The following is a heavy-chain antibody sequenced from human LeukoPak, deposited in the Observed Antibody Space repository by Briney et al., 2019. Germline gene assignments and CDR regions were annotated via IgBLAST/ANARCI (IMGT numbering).Heavy chain of an antibody. V-gene: IGHV4-61*02. CDR3: ARASGSYYPRYFDY. CDR1: GGSISSGSYY. Sequence: PSQTLSLTCTVSGGSISSGSYYWSWIRQPAGKGLEWIGRIYTSGSTNYNPSLKSRVTISVDTSKNQFSLKLSSVTAADTAEYYCARASGSYYPRYFDYWGQGTLVTVSS. D-gene: IGHD1-26*01. CDR2: IYTSGST. J-gene: IGHJ4*02.